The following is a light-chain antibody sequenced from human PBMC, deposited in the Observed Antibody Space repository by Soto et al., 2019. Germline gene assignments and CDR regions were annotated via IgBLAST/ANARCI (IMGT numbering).Light chain of an antibody. V-gene: IGKV3-11*01. J-gene: IGKJ3*01. CDR2: DVS. CDR1: QSIRNI. CDR3: QQRSSWPLYT. Sequence: EIVLTQSPATLSLSPGERATLSCRASQSIRNILAWYQQKPGQAPRLLIYDVSKRASGIPARFSGSGSGTDFTLTISSLEPEDYAVSYCQQRSSWPLYTFGPGTKVDF.